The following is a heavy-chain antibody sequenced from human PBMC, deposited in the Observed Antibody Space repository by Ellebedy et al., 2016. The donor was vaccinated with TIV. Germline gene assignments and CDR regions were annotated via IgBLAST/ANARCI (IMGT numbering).Heavy chain of an antibody. CDR3: VRDAGSPGHDWHFDL. Sequence: GESLKISCAASGFTFSSYYMNWVRQAPGRGLEWVAVISYDVSYEYYADSVMGRFTISKDNSKNTLFLQMSSLRAEDTAVYYCVRDAGSPGHDWHFDLWGRGALVTVFS. J-gene: IGHJ2*01. D-gene: IGHD3-10*01. V-gene: IGHV3-30*07. CDR2: ISYDVSYE. CDR1: GFTFSSYY.